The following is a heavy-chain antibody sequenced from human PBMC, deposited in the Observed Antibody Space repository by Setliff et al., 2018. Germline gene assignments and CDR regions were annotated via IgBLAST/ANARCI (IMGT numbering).Heavy chain of an antibody. Sequence: ASVKVSCKASGATFSSYAISWVRQAPGQGLEWMGWISTNNGNPTYAQGFTGRFVFSLDTSLNTAYLQISSLEAEDTALYYCVRGGSGAFDPWGQGTLVTVSS. D-gene: IGHD2-15*01. CDR3: VRGGSGAFDP. J-gene: IGHJ5*02. V-gene: IGHV7-4-1*02. CDR1: GATFSSYA. CDR2: ISTNNGNP.